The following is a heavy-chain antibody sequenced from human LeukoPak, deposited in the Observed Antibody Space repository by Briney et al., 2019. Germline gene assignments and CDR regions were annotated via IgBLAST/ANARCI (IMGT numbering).Heavy chain of an antibody. Sequence: PGGSLRLSCAASGFTFSSYSMNWVRQAPGKGLEWVSSISSSSSYIYYADSVKGRFTTSRDNAKNSLYLQMNSLRAEDTAVYYCASYDFWSGYLVDDAFDIWGQGTMVTVSS. CDR1: GFTFSSYS. J-gene: IGHJ3*02. CDR2: ISSSSSYI. V-gene: IGHV3-21*01. CDR3: ASYDFWSGYLVDDAFDI. D-gene: IGHD3-3*01.